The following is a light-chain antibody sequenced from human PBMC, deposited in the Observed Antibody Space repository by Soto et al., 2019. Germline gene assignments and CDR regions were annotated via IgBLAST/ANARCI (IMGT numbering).Light chain of an antibody. V-gene: IGLV1-44*01. CDR2: XXN. CDR1: SSNIGSNT. CDR3: AAWDDSLKRV. Sequence: QSVLTQPPSASGTPGQRVTISCXGSSSNIGSNTVNWYQQLPGTAPKXXIXXXNQRPSGVPDRFSGSKSGTSASLAISGLQSEDEADYYCAAWDDSLKRVFGTGTKLTVL. J-gene: IGLJ1*01.